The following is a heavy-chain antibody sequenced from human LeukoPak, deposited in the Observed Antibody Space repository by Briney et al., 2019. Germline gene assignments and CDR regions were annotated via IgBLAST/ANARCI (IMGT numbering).Heavy chain of an antibody. CDR3: ARGGQGGSYRRFDP. CDR1: GYTFNGYY. D-gene: IGHD1-26*01. CDR2: INPNSGGT. Sequence: ASVKVSCKSSGYTFNGYYMHWVRQAPGQGLEWMGWINPNSGGTNYAQKFQGRVTMTRDTSISTAYMELSRLRSDDTAVYYCARGGQGGSYRRFDPWGQGTLVTVSS. J-gene: IGHJ5*02. V-gene: IGHV1-2*02.